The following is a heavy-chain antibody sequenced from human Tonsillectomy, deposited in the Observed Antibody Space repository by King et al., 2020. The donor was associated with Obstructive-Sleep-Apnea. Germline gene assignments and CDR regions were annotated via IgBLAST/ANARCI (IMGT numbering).Heavy chain of an antibody. CDR2: MNPNSGNT. J-gene: IGHJ4*02. CDR3: ARSLRSYVWGSYPKTRYYFDY. Sequence: VQLVESGAEVKKPGASVKVSCKASGYTFTSYDINWVRQATGQGLEWMGWMNPNSGNTGYAQKFQGRVTMTRNTSISTAYMELSSLRSEDTAVYYCARSLRSYVWGSYPKTRYYFDYWGQGTLVTVSS. V-gene: IGHV1-8*01. CDR1: GYTFTSYD. D-gene: IGHD3-16*02.